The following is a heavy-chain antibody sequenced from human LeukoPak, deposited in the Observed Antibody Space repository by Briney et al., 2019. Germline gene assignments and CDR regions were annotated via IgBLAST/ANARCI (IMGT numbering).Heavy chain of an antibody. CDR3: ASTYSSRGSYFGNR. CDR1: GFTFSSPA. D-gene: IGHD1-26*01. V-gene: IGHV3-23*01. Sequence: PGESLRLSCAASGFTFSSPAMSWVRQAPGKGLEWVSAISGSGGTTYYADSVKGRFTISRDNSKNTLYLQMNSLRAEDTAVYYCASTYSSRGSYFGNRWGQGTLVTVSS. J-gene: IGHJ4*02. CDR2: ISGSGGTT.